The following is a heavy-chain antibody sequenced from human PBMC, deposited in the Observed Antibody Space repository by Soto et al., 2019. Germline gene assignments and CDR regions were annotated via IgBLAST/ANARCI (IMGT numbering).Heavy chain of an antibody. Sequence: EVQLVESGGGLVQPGGSLRLSCAASGFTFSNYAMAWVRQAPGKGLEWVSTITYSGGSRDYADSVKGRSTISRDNSKTTLYLQMNSLRAEDTAVYYCAKKGYYDTSGYPIRYFDYWGQGTLVTVSS. J-gene: IGHJ4*02. CDR1: GFTFSNYA. V-gene: IGHV3-23*04. CDR3: AKKGYYDTSGYPIRYFDY. D-gene: IGHD3-22*01. CDR2: ITYSGGSR.